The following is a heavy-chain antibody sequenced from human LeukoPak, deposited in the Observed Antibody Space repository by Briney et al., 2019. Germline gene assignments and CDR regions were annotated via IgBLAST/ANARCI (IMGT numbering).Heavy chain of an antibody. V-gene: IGHV4-30-4*08. CDR3: ARDTPYYDILTGRRNMDV. D-gene: IGHD3-9*01. CDR1: GGSISSGDYY. CDR2: IYYGGST. Sequence: PSQTLSLTCTVSGGSISSGDYYWSWIRQPPGKALGWIGYIYYGGSTYYNPSLKSRVTISVDTSKNQFSLKLSSVTAADTAVYYCARDTPYYDILTGRRNMDVWGKGTTVTVSS. J-gene: IGHJ6*03.